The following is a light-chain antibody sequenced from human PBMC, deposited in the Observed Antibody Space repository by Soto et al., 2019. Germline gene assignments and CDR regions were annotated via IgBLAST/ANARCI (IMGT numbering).Light chain of an antibody. V-gene: IGLV2-23*02. J-gene: IGLJ3*02. Sequence: QSALTQPSSVSGSPGQAITISCTGTSSDVGSHNFVTWYQPRPGKAPKLMIFEVTTRPSGVSSRFSASKSGNTASLTISGVQAEDEADYYCCSYAGTTTWVFGGGTKLTVL. CDR3: CSYAGTTTWV. CDR2: EVT. CDR1: SSDVGSHNF.